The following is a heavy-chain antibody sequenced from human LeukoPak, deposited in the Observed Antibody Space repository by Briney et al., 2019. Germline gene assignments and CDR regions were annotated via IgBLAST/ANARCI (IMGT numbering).Heavy chain of an antibody. V-gene: IGHV3-49*03. D-gene: IGHD5-18*01. CDR3: TRESDQSGYSYGHLDGGYD. CDR2: IRNKAYGGTT. J-gene: IGHJ4*02. CDR1: GFTFGDYA. Sequence: GGSLRLSCTASGFTFGDYAMSWFRQAPGKGLEWVGFIRNKAYGGTTEYAASVKGRFTISRDDSKSIAYLQMNSLKTEDTAVYDCTRESDQSGYSYGHLDGGYDWGQGILVTVSS.